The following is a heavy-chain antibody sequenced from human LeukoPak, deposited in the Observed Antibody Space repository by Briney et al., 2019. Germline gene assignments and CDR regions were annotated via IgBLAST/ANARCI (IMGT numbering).Heavy chain of an antibody. CDR3: ARVWCSSTSCYYFDY. Sequence: SETLSLTCAVSGYSTSSGYYWGWIRQPPGKGLEWIGSIYHSGSTYYNPSLKSRVTISVDTSKNQFSLKLSSVTAADTAVYYCARVWCSSTSCYYFDYWGQGTLVTVSS. CDR1: GYSTSSGYY. D-gene: IGHD2-2*01. J-gene: IGHJ4*02. V-gene: IGHV4-38-2*01. CDR2: IYHSGST.